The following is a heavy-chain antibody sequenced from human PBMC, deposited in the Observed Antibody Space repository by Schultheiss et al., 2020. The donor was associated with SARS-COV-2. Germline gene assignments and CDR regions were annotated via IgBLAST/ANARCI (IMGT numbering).Heavy chain of an antibody. D-gene: IGHD2-21*02. CDR2: INPNSGGT. V-gene: IGHV1-2*02. CDR3: AREKVTAKGRHAFDI. CDR1: GYTFTGYY. Sequence: ASVKVSCKASGYTFTGYYMHWVRQAPGQGLEWMGWINPNSGGTNYAQKFQGRVTMTRDTSISTAYMELSRLRSDDTAVYYCAREKVTAKGRHAFDIWGQGTMVTVSS. J-gene: IGHJ3*02.